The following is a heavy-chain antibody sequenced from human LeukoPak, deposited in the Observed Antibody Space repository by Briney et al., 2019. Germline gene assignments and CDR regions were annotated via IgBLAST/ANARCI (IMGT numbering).Heavy chain of an antibody. D-gene: IGHD3-22*01. J-gene: IGHJ4*02. Sequence: GGSLRLSCAASGFTVSSNYMSWVRQAPGKGLDWVSVIYSGGSTYYADSVKGRFTISRDNSKNPLYLQMGSVRAEDMAVYYCARSEVITEELDYWGQRTLVPSPQ. CDR2: IYSGGST. CDR1: GFTVSSNY. V-gene: IGHV3-66*01. CDR3: ARSEVITEELDY.